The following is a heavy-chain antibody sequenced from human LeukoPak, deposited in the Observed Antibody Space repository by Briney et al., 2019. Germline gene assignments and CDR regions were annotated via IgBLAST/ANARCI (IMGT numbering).Heavy chain of an antibody. V-gene: IGHV1-69*13. D-gene: IGHD3-9*01. CDR1: GGTFSSYA. Sequence: GASVKVSCKASGGTFSSYAISWVRQAPGQGLEWMGGIIPIFGTANYAQKFQGRVTITADESTSTAYMELRSLRSDDTAVYYCAREKWAYDILTGYYHGFDYWGQGTLVTVSS. CDR2: IIPIFGTA. CDR3: AREKWAYDILTGYYHGFDY. J-gene: IGHJ4*02.